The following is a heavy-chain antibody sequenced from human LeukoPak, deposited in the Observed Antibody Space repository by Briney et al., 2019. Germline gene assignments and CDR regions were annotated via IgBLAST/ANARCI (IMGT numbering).Heavy chain of an antibody. CDR2: IWYDRTNK. CDR3: ARDRLTTVTTFHFDY. D-gene: IGHD4-17*01. V-gene: IGHV3-33*01. CDR1: GFTFSTYA. J-gene: IGHJ4*02. Sequence: GGSLRLSCAASGFTFSTYAVHWVRQAPGKGLEWVAVIWYDRTNKYCADSVKGRFTISRDNSKNTLYLQMSSLRAEDTAVYYCARDRLTTVTTFHFDYWGQGTLVTVSS.